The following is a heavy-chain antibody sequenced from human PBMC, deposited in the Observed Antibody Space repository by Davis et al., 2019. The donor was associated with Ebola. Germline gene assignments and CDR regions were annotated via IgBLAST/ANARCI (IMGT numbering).Heavy chain of an antibody. J-gene: IGHJ6*02. CDR3: ARDDFWSGYYPSYGMDV. CDR2: IYYSGST. V-gene: IGHV4-61*08. Sequence: PSETLSLTCTVSGGSVSSGGYYWSWIRQHPGKGLEWIGYIYYSGSTYYNPSLKSRVTISVDTSKNQFSLKLSSVTAADTAVYYCARDDFWSGYYPSYGMDVWGQGTTVTVSS. D-gene: IGHD3-3*01. CDR1: GGSVSSGGYY.